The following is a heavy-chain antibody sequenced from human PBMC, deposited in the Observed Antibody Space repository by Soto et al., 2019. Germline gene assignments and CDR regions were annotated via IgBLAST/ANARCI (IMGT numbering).Heavy chain of an antibody. D-gene: IGHD5-18*01. CDR3: ARGGGYSYGSIDY. Sequence: GASVKVSCKASGGTFSSYAISWLRRAPGQRLEWMGWIIPIFGTANYAQKFQGRVTITADESTSTAYMELRRLRSEDTAVYYCARGGGYSYGSIDYWGQGTLVTVSS. CDR1: GGTFSSYA. CDR2: IIPIFGTA. J-gene: IGHJ4*02. V-gene: IGHV1-69*13.